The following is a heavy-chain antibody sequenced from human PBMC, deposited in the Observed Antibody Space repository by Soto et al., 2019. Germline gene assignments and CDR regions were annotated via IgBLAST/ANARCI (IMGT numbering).Heavy chain of an antibody. J-gene: IGHJ6*02. CDR2: ISYDGYFK. D-gene: IGHD1-26*01. Sequence: QVQLVESGGGLVQPGRSLRLSCAASGFSFSSFAMHWVRQTPGKGLEWVARISYDGYFKHYGDSVKGRFTISRDSSNSTVSLQMNSRILDDTAIYYCEKDGWEDYGLDVWGQGTMVTVSS. CDR3: EKDGWEDYGLDV. CDR1: GFSFSSFA. V-gene: IGHV3-30*18.